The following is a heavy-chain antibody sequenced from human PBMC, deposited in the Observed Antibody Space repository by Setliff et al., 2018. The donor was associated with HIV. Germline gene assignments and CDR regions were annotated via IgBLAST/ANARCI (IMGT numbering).Heavy chain of an antibody. D-gene: IGHD4-17*01. CDR2: ISSGGTIL. V-gene: IGHV3-11*01. Sequence: GGSLRLSCAASGFIFSEHYMSWIRQAPGKGLEWVSYISSGGTILHYADSVKGRFTISRDNAKNSLYLQMNSLRAEDTAVYYCARDKDEDYGSTSFDYWGQGILVTVSS. J-gene: IGHJ4*02. CDR1: GFIFSEHY. CDR3: ARDKDEDYGSTSFDY.